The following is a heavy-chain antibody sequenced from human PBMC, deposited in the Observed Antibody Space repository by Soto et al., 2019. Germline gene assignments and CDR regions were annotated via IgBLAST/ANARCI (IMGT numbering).Heavy chain of an antibody. CDR2: ISYDGSNK. V-gene: IGHV3-30*18. CDR3: ANDRPSGSRPYYYGMDV. CDR1: GFTFSSYG. Sequence: QVQLVESGGGVVQPGRSLRLSCAASGFTFSSYGMHWVRQAPGKGLEWVAVISYDGSNKYYADSVKGRFTISRDNSKNTLYLQMNSLRAGDTAVYYCANDRPSGSRPYYYGMDVWGQGTTVTVSS. D-gene: IGHD1-26*01. J-gene: IGHJ6*02.